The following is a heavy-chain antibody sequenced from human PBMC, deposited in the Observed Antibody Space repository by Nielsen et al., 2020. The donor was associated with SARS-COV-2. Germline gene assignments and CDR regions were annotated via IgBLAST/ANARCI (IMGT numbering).Heavy chain of an antibody. V-gene: IGHV3-74*01. CDR2: INTDGRII. J-gene: IGHJ6*01. Sequence: GGSLRLSCTAYGFTFSDKWMHWVRQDPGKGLFWVSRINTDGRIIGYADSVKGRFTISRDNAQNTLYLQMSSLRAEDTAVYYCARSYYVNSRMGVWGQGTTVTVSS. CDR3: ARSYYVNSRMGV. D-gene: IGHD3-10*02. CDR1: GFTFSDKW.